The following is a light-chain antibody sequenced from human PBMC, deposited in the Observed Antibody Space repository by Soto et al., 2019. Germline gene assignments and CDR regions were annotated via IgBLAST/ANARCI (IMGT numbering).Light chain of an antibody. V-gene: IGKV1-5*01. J-gene: IGKJ1*01. CDR3: QQYNSYR. Sequence: DIQMTQSPSTLSASVGDRVTITCRASQSISSWLAWYQQKPGKAPKLLIYDASSLESGVTSRFSGSGSGTEFTLTISSLQPDDFATYYCQQYNSYRFGQGTKVEIK. CDR1: QSISSW. CDR2: DAS.